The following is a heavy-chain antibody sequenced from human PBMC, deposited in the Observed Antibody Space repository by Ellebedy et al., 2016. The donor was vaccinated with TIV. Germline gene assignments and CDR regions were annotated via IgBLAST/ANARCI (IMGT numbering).Heavy chain of an antibody. CDR3: ASSTYYYGFDAFDI. Sequence: GESLKISCVASGFTFSDYYMSWIRQAPGKGLEWVSYISSSGSTIYYADSVKGRFTISRDNAKNSLYLQMNSLRAEDTAVYYCASSTYYYGFDAFDIWGQGTMVTVSS. D-gene: IGHD3-10*01. J-gene: IGHJ3*02. V-gene: IGHV3-11*04. CDR1: GFTFSDYY. CDR2: ISSSGSTI.